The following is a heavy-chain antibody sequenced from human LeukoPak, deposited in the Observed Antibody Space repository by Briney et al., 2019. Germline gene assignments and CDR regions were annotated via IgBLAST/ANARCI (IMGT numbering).Heavy chain of an antibody. CDR2: ISSSSSYI. CDR1: GFTFSSYS. CDR3: ARDPPRVYYGSGSRNDY. D-gene: IGHD3-10*01. V-gene: IGHV3-21*01. Sequence: PEGSLRLSCAASGFTFSSYSMNWVRQAPGKGLEWVSSISSSSSYIYYADSVKGRFTISRDNAKNSLYLQMNSLRAEDTAVYYCARDPPRVYYGSGSRNDYWGQGTLVTVSS. J-gene: IGHJ4*02.